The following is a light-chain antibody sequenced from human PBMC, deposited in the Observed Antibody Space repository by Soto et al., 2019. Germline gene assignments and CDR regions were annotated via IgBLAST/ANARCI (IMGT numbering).Light chain of an antibody. V-gene: IGKV3-20*01. CDR1: QSVSSSY. CDR3: QQYSSSPET. J-gene: IGKJ1*01. Sequence: EIVLTQSPGTLSLSPGERATLSCRASQSVSSSYLAWYQQKPGQAPRLLIYGASNRATGIPDRFSGSGSGTDFTLTISRLESEDFAVYYCQQYSSSPETFGQGTKVEIK. CDR2: GAS.